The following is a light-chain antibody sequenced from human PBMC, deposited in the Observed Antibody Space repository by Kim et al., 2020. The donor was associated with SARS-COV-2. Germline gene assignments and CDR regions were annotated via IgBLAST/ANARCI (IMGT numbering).Light chain of an antibody. CDR1: NIQILN. V-gene: IGLV3-9*01. CDR3: QVWDSGSGV. J-gene: IGLJ3*02. CDR2: MDS. Sequence: SYELTQPLSVSVALGQTARITCGGNNIQILNVHWYRQKPGQAPVLVIYMDSNRPSGIPERFSGSNSGNTATLTISTAQAGDEADYYCQVWDSGSGVFGGG.